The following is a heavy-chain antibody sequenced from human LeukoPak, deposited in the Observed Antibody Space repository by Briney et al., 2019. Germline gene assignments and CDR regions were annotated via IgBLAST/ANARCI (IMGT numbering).Heavy chain of an antibody. CDR3: ARGIEGDYYDSSGLSY. CDR1: LGTFSSYA. Sequence: SVKVSCKPSLGTFSSYAISWVRQAPGQGLEWMGGIIPIFGTANYAQKFQGRVTITADESTSTAYMELSSLRSEDTAVYYCARGIEGDYYDSSGLSYWGQGTLVTVSS. V-gene: IGHV1-69*13. D-gene: IGHD3-22*01. CDR2: IIPIFGTA. J-gene: IGHJ4*02.